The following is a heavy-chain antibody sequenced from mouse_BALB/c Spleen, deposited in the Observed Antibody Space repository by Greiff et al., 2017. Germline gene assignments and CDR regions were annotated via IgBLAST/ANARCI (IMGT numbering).Heavy chain of an antibody. J-gene: IGHJ3*01. Sequence: EVKLVESGGDLVKPGGSLKLSCAASGFTFSSYGMSWVRQTPDKRLELVATINSNGGSTYYPDSVKGRFTISRDNAKNTLYLQMSSLKSEDTAMYYCARRSYGNWFAYWGQGTLVTVSA. CDR3: ARRSYGNWFAY. CDR2: INSNGGST. V-gene: IGHV5-6-3*01. CDR1: GFTFSSYG. D-gene: IGHD2-1*01.